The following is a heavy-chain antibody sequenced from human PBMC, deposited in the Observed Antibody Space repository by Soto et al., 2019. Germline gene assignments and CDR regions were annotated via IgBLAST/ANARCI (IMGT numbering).Heavy chain of an antibody. D-gene: IGHD3-10*01. V-gene: IGHV4-59*01. Sequence: SETLSLTCTVSGGSISSDYWSWIRQPPGKGLEWIGYIYYSGSTNYNPSLKSRVTISVDTSKNQFSLKLSSVTAADTAVYYCARRRGTCFDFWGQGTLVTVSS. CDR1: GGSISSDY. J-gene: IGHJ4*02. CDR3: ARRRGTCFDF. CDR2: IYYSGST.